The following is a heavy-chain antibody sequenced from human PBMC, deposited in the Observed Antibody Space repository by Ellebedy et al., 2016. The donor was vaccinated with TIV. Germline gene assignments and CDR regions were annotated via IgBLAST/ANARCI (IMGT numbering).Heavy chain of an antibody. Sequence: PGGSLRLSCAASGFIVSSDYMTWVRQAPGKGLEWVSVIYSGGNTYHAGSVKGRFTISRDNIKNMVFLQMNSLRGEETAVYYCARGIVYPPDLDVWGQGTTVTVTS. CDR3: ARGIVYPPDLDV. CDR1: GFIVSSDY. V-gene: IGHV3-66*01. CDR2: IYSGGNT. J-gene: IGHJ6*02. D-gene: IGHD2-15*01.